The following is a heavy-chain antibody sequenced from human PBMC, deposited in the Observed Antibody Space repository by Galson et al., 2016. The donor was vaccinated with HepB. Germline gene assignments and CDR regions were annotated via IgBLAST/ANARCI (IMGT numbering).Heavy chain of an antibody. Sequence: SLRLSCAASGFAFRTHGMHWIRQAPGKGLEWVSIISYDGNNKFFIDSVRGRFNISRDNSKNTVYLQMNSLRAADTAVNYCATSTWETTGFDYWGQGTLVTVSS. V-gene: IGHV3-30*03. CDR2: ISYDGNNK. J-gene: IGHJ4*02. D-gene: IGHD4-17*01. CDR1: GFAFRTHG. CDR3: ATSTWETTGFDY.